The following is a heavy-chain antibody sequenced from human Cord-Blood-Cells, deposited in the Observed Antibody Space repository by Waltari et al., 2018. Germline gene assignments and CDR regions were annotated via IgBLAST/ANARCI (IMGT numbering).Heavy chain of an antibody. D-gene: IGHD3-3*01. CDR3: ARHMDFWSGYYFDY. Sequence: QLQLQESGPGLVKPSETLSLTCTVSGGSISSSSYYWGWIRQPPGKGLEWIGSIYYSGSPYYIPSLKIRVTISVDTSKNQFSLKLSSVTAADTAVYYCARHMDFWSGYYFDYWGQGTLVTVSS. CDR2: IYYSGSP. CDR1: GGSISSSSYY. V-gene: IGHV4-39*01. J-gene: IGHJ4*02.